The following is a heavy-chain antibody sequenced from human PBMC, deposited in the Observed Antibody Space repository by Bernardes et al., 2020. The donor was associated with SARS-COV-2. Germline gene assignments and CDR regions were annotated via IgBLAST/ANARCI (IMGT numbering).Heavy chain of an antibody. Sequence: AGSLRLSCAASGFTFSNYWMHWVRQAPGKGLVWVSPISSDGSTTRYADSVKGRFTISRDNAKNTLYLQMNSLRAEDTAVYYCVRGGGSTSPPFDCWGQGTLVTVSS. CDR1: GFTFSNYW. V-gene: IGHV3-74*01. J-gene: IGHJ4*02. CDR2: ISSDGSTT. D-gene: IGHD2-2*01. CDR3: VRGGGSTSPPFDC.